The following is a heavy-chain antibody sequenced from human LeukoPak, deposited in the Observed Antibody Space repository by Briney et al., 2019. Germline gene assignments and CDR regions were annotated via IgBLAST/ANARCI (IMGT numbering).Heavy chain of an antibody. Sequence: GGSLRLSCAASGFTFSSYSMNWVRQAPGKGLEWVSSISSSSSYIYYADSVKGRFIISRDNAKNSLYLQMNSLRAEDTAVYYCAREGVSYGYYYYYYMDVWGKGTTVTVSS. CDR1: GFTFSSYS. V-gene: IGHV3-21*03. D-gene: IGHD5-18*01. J-gene: IGHJ6*03. CDR2: ISSSSSYI. CDR3: AREGVSYGYYYYYYMDV.